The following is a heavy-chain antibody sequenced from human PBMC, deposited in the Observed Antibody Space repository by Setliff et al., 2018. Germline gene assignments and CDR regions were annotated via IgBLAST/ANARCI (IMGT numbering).Heavy chain of an antibody. J-gene: IGHJ4*02. Sequence: ASVKVSCKASGYTFTGYYMHWVRQAPGQGLEWMGRINPNSGGTNYAQKFQGWVTMTRDTSISTVYMELSRLRSDDTAVYYCARGRDFWSGYLVYWGQGTLVTVSS. CDR2: INPNSGGT. CDR3: ARGRDFWSGYLVY. CDR1: GYTFTGYY. D-gene: IGHD3-3*01. V-gene: IGHV1-2*04.